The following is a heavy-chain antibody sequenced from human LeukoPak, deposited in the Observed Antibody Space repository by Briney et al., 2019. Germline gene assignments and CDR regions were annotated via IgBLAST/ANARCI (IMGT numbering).Heavy chain of an antibody. J-gene: IGHJ4*02. V-gene: IGHV3-30*18. D-gene: IGHD4-23*01. CDR3: AKGAVRSTVVSPEYYFDY. CDR1: GFTFSAYG. CDR2: ISYDGSKK. Sequence: GGSLRLSCAASGFTFSAYGMHWVRQASGKGLEWAALISYDGSKKYYAASVKGRFTISRDNSKNTLYVQMNSLRAEDTAVYYCAKGAVRSTVVSPEYYFDYWGQGTMVTVSS.